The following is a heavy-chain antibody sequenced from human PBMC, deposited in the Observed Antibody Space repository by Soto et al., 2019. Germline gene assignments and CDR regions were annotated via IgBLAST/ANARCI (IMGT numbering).Heavy chain of an antibody. D-gene: IGHD2-2*01. J-gene: IGHJ6*02. Sequence: SVKVSCKASGGTFSSYAISWVRQAPGQGPEWMGGIIPIFGTANYAQKFQGRVTITADESTSTAYMELSSLRSEDTAVYYCARDSTTNSYYYYGMDVWGQGTTVTVSS. CDR1: GGTFSSYA. CDR2: IIPIFGTA. CDR3: ARDSTTNSYYYYGMDV. V-gene: IGHV1-69*13.